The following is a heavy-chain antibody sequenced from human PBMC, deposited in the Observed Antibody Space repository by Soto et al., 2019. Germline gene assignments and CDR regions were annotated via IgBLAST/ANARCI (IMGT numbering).Heavy chain of an antibody. CDR2: ISSSSSTI. J-gene: IGHJ3*02. Sequence: GGSLRLSCAASGFTFSSYSMNWVRQAPGKGLEWVSYISSSSSTIYYADSVKGRFTISRDNAKNSLYLQMNSLRAEDTAVYYCASGEGFGELRNAFAIWGQGTMDTVSS. D-gene: IGHD3-10*01. V-gene: IGHV3-48*01. CDR1: GFTFSSYS. CDR3: ASGEGFGELRNAFAI.